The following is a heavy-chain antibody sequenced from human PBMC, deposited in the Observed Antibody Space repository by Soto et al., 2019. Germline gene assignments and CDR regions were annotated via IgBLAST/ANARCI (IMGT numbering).Heavy chain of an antibody. CDR2: IDPGDSST. Sequence: PGESLKISCQGSGYSSTTYWISWVRQMPGKGLEWMGKIDPGDSSTNYSPSFRGHITISVDRSINTAHLQFSSLKAADTAVYYCARLEKWYYNYYGLDVWGQGTMVTVS. D-gene: IGHD1-26*01. CDR3: ARLEKWYYNYYGLDV. V-gene: IGHV5-10-1*01. J-gene: IGHJ6*02. CDR1: GYSSTTYW.